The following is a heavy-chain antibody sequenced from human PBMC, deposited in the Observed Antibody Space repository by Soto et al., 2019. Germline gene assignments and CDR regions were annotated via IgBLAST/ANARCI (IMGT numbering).Heavy chain of an antibody. CDR1: GGSISGYY. D-gene: IGHD2-2*01. V-gene: IGHV4-59*08. CDR2: IFYTGST. CDR3: ATIPAATTYYFDY. Sequence: SETLSLTCTVSGGSISGYYWSWIRQPPGKGLEWIGFIFYTGSTNYNPSLKSRVTISVNTSKNQFSLKLNSVTAADTAVYYCATIPAATTYYFDYWGQGALVTVSS. J-gene: IGHJ4*02.